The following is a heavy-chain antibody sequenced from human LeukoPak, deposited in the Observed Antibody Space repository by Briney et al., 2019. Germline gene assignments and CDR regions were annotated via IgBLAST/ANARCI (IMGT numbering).Heavy chain of an antibody. D-gene: IGHD3-10*01. J-gene: IGHJ5*02. V-gene: IGHV4-59*01. CDR3: ARMYYYGSGSYSGVGKIWFDP. CDR2: IYYSGST. CDR1: GGSINSYY. Sequence: SETLSLTCTVSGGSINSYYWSWLRQPPGKGLEWIGYIYYSGSTNYNPSLKSRVTISVDTSKNQSSLKLSSVTAADTAVYYCARMYYYGSGSYSGVGKIWFDPWGQGTLVTVSS.